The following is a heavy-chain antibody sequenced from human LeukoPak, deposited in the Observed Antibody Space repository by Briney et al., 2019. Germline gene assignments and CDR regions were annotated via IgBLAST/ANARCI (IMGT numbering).Heavy chain of an antibody. CDR2: INQDGSVK. V-gene: IGHV3-7*01. D-gene: IGHD6-6*01. CDR1: RFLFSNYC. CDR3: GRNEYRSSSLRD. Sequence: RRSLRISSVTSRFLFSNYCKSRLRQAPGEGLEWVANINQDGSVKYYVDSIKGRFTISRDNAKNSVFLQMNSLRADDTAVYYCGRNEYRSSSLRDWGQGTLVTVSS. J-gene: IGHJ4*02.